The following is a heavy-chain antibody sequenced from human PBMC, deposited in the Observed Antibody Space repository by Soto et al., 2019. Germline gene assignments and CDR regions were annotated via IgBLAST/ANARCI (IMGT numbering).Heavy chain of an antibody. V-gene: IGHV4-31*03. CDR2: IDYTGNT. CDR3: ARARGKSYTSSPNWYFDL. D-gene: IGHD6-6*01. CDR1: GGSINSRDYF. J-gene: IGHJ2*01. Sequence: PSETLSLTCTVSGGSINSRDYFWNWIRQRPGKGLEWIGYIDYTGNTYYNPTLKSRISMSLDTSKTQFSLDLTSVTAADTALYYCARARGKSYTSSPNWYFDLWGRGALVTVSS.